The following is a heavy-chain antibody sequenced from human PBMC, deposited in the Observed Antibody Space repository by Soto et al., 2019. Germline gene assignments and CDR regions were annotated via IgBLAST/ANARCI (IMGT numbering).Heavy chain of an antibody. CDR3: ARDILHCGGDCFPLDPFDY. D-gene: IGHD2-21*02. Sequence: GGSLRLSCAASGFTFSSYAMHWVRQAPGKGLEWVAVISYDGSNKYYADSVKGRFTISRDNSKNTLYLQMNSLRAEDTAVYYCARDILHCGGDCFPLDPFDYWGQGTLVTVSS. J-gene: IGHJ4*02. V-gene: IGHV3-30-3*01. CDR2: ISYDGSNK. CDR1: GFTFSSYA.